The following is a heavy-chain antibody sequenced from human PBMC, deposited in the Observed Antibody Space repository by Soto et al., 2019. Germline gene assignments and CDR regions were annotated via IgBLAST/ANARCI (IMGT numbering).Heavy chain of an antibody. D-gene: IGHD6-19*01. V-gene: IGHV3-23*01. Sequence: EVQLLESGGGLVQPGGYLRLSCAASGFTFSNYAMSWVRQAPGKGLEWVSGIDHSGGSTYYADSVKGRFTISRDNSKNPLYLQMDSLRAEDTAVYYCANLYSSGVKDWFDPGGQGTLVTVSS. J-gene: IGHJ5*02. CDR1: GFTFSNYA. CDR2: IDHSGGST. CDR3: ANLYSSGVKDWFDP.